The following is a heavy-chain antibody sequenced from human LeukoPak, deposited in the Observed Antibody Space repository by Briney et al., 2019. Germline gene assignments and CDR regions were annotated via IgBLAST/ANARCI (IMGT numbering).Heavy chain of an antibody. CDR3: ARHQAENWFDP. CDR1: GFTVSSNY. D-gene: IGHD6-13*01. Sequence: PGGSLRLSCAASGFTVSSNYMSWVRQAPGKGLEWVSVIYSGGSTYYADSVKGRFTISRDNSKNTLYLQMNSLRVEDTAVYYCARHQAENWFDPWGQGTLVTVSS. CDR2: IYSGGST. V-gene: IGHV3-53*01. J-gene: IGHJ5*02.